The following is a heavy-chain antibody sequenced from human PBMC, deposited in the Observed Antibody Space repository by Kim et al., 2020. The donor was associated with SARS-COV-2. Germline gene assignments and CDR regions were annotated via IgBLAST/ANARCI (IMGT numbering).Heavy chain of an antibody. CDR1: GGSISSSNW. J-gene: IGHJ5*02. Sequence: SETLSLTCAVSGGSISSSNWWSWVRQPPGKGLEWIGEIYHSGSTNYNPSLKSRVTISVDNSKNQFSLKLSSVTAADTAVYYCARDLGYSSSWYGLGWFDPWGQGTLVTVSS. V-gene: IGHV4-4*02. CDR3: ARDLGYSSSWYGLGWFDP. CDR2: IYHSGST. D-gene: IGHD6-13*01.